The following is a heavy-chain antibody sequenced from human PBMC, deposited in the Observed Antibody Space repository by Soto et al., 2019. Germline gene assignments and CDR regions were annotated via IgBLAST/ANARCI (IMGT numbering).Heavy chain of an antibody. D-gene: IGHD5-12*01. V-gene: IGHV4-38-2*01. CDR2: IYHSGNT. J-gene: IGHJ3*02. CDR1: GYSISSGYY. CDR3: ARGADIEATTGDAFDI. Sequence: SETLSLTCAVSGYSISSGYYWGWIRQPPGKGLEWIGSIYHSGNTYYNPSLKSRVTISLDTSKTQFSLKLSSVTAADTAVYYCARGADIEATTGDAFDIWVQGTMVTVSS.